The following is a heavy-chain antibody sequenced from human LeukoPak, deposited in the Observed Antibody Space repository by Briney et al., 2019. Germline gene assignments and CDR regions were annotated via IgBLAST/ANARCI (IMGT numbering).Heavy chain of an antibody. Sequence: GASVKVSCKATGYTFTSYYMHWVRQAPGQGLEWMGIINPSGGTTNYAQKFQGRLTMTRDTFTSTVYMELSSLRSEDTAVYYRAREEGLGGSYDQSFDYWGQGTLVTVSS. CDR1: GYTFTSYY. D-gene: IGHD1-26*01. CDR2: INPSGGTT. V-gene: IGHV1-46*01. J-gene: IGHJ4*02. CDR3: AREEGLGGSYDQSFDY.